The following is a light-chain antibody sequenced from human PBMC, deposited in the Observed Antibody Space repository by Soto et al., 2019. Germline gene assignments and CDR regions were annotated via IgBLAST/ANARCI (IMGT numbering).Light chain of an antibody. V-gene: IGKV3-15*01. CDR2: GAS. CDR1: QSVNNN. J-gene: IGKJ5*01. CDR3: QQYNNLPPDT. Sequence: EIVLTQSPGTLSLSPWERATLSCRASQSVNNNLAWYQQKPGQAPRLLIYGASTRATGIPGRFRGSGSGTEFTLTITSLQSEDFAVYFCQQYNNLPPDTFGQGTRLEIK.